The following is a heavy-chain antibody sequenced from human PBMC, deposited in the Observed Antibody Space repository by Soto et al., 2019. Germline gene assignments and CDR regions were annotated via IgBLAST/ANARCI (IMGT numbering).Heavy chain of an antibody. D-gene: IGHD1-7*01. V-gene: IGHV4-38-2*01. CDR2: IYHNGRT. CDR3: ARLTGTTPFDY. CDR1: GYSISSGYY. Sequence: PSETLSLTCAVSGYSISSGYYWGWVRQPPGQGPEWIGTIYHNGRTYYNPSLKSRVTISVDTSKNQFSLKLSSVTAADTAVYYCARLTGTTPFDYWGQGTLVTVSS. J-gene: IGHJ4*02.